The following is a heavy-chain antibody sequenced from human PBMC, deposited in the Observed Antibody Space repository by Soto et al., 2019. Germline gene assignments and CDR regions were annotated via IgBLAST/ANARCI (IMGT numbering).Heavy chain of an antibody. CDR3: AREGSYSAYNFAHGIQLWSFDF. CDR1: GGSINTFY. D-gene: IGHD5-12*01. V-gene: IGHV4-4*07. J-gene: IGHJ4*02. CDR2: IFSSGIT. Sequence: SETLSLTCTVSGGSINTFYWSWVRQPAGKGLEWIGRIFSSGITSFNPSLESRVAMSVDTSKNHFSLNLSSVTAADMAVYYCAREGSYSAYNFAHGIQLWSFDFWGQGALVTVSS.